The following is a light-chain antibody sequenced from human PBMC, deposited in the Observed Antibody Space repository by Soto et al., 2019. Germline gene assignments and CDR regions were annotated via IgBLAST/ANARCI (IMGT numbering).Light chain of an antibody. CDR2: EVN. Sequence: QSALTQPPSASGSPGQSVTIPCTGTSSDVGGYKYVSWYQQHPGKAPKLMLFEVNKRPSGVPDRFSGSKSGNTASLTVSGLQAEDEADYYCISYAGINNLGVFGSGTKVTVL. CDR1: SSDVGGYKY. V-gene: IGLV2-8*01. J-gene: IGLJ1*01. CDR3: ISYAGINNLGV.